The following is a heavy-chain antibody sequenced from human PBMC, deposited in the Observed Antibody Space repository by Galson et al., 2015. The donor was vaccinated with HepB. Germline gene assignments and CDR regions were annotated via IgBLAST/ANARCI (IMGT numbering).Heavy chain of an antibody. J-gene: IGHJ6*02. CDR2: INHSGST. CDR1: GGSFSGYY. CDR3: ARLIHRYYYYYGMDV. V-gene: IGHV4-34*01. Sequence: ETLSLTCAVYGGSFSGYYWSWIRQPPGKGLEWIGEINHSGSTNYNPSLKSRVTISVDTSKNQFSLKLSSVTAADTAVYYCARLIHRYYYYYGMDVWGQGTTVTVSS.